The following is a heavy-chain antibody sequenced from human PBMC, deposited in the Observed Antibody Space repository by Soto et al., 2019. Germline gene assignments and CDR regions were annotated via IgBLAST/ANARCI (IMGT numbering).Heavy chain of an antibody. J-gene: IGHJ6*02. CDR3: ARGWTEEEGDYYYYYGMDV. CDR1: GGTFSSYA. CDR2: IIPIFGTA. V-gene: IGHV1-69*01. Sequence: QVQLVQSGAEVKKPGSSVKVSCKASGGTFSSYATSWVRQAPGQGLEWMGGIIPIFGTANYAQKFQGRVTITADESTSTAYMELSSLRSEDTAVYYCARGWTEEEGDYYYYYGMDVWGQGTTVTVSS.